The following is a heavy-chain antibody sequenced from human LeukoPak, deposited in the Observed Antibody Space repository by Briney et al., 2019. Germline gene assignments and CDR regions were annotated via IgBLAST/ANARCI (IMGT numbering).Heavy chain of an antibody. J-gene: IGHJ6*02. CDR1: GGSISSGGYY. CDR3: AKGTTVTTYYYYGMDV. CDR2: IYYSGST. V-gene: IGHV4-31*03. Sequence: SETLSLTCTVSGGSISSGGYYWSWIRQHPGKGLEWIGYIYYSGSTYYNPSLKSRVTISVDTSKNQFSLKLSSVTAVDTAVYYCAKGTTVTTYYYYGMDVWGQGTTVTVSS. D-gene: IGHD4-11*01.